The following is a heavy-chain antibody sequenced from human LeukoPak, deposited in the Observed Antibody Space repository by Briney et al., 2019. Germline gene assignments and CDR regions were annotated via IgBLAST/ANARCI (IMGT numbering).Heavy chain of an antibody. J-gene: IGHJ6*03. D-gene: IGHD3-10*01. CDR3: ARGRLVRGVIITTTPLYYYYMDV. Sequence: SVKVSCKASGGTFSSYAISWVRQAPGQGLEWMGGIIPIFGTANYAQKFQGRVTMTRNTSISTAYMELGSLRSEDTAVYYCARGRLVRGVIITTTPLYYYYMDVWGKGTTVTISS. V-gene: IGHV1-69*05. CDR2: IIPIFGTA. CDR1: GGTFSSYA.